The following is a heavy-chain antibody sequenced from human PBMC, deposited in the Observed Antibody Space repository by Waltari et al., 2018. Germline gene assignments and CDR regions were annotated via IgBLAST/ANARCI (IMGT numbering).Heavy chain of an antibody. V-gene: IGHV3-73*02. CDR2: IGNQGNTYAT. J-gene: IGHJ5*02. Sequence: EVQLVESGGGLVQPGGSLKLYCAASGSVFSGSPIHWVRQASGKGLEWVGRIGNQGNTYATVYTESVKGRFTISRDDSKNTAYLQMNSLKIEDTAFYYCTRSPGFGPWGHGTLVTVSS. CDR3: TRSPGFGP. CDR1: GSVFSGSP.